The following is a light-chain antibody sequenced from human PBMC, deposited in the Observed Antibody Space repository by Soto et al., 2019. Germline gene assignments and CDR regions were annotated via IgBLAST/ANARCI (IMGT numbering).Light chain of an antibody. CDR2: DVT. CDR1: SSDVGNGNF. CDR3: SSYVPTTSVVL. J-gene: IGLJ3*02. V-gene: IGLV2-14*03. Sequence: QSVLTQPASVSGSPGQSITISCTGTSSDVGNGNFVSWYQQHPGKAPKLMISDVTHRPSGISDRFSGSTSGNTASLRISGLQAPDEADYYPSSYVPTTSVVLFGGGTKVTVL.